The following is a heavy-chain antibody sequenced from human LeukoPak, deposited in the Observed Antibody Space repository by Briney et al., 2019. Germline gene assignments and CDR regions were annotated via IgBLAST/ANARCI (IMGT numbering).Heavy chain of an antibody. V-gene: IGHV3-7*01. Sequence: SGGSLRLSCTASGLNFRTSWMSWVRQSRGKGLEFLANIRYDGTVKNYVDSVKGRFTISRDSPKNSLYLQMDSLRADDTAVYYCASDPDSSSFDYWGQGVLVTVS. CDR2: IRYDGTVK. J-gene: IGHJ4*02. CDR1: GLNFRTSW. CDR3: ASDPDSSSFDY. D-gene: IGHD6-13*01.